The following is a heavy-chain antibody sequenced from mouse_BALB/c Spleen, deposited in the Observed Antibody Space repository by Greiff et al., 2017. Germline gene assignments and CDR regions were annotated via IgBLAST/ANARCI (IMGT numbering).Heavy chain of an antibody. Sequence: EVQVVESGGGLVQPGGSRKLSCAASGFTFSDYGMAWVRQAPGKGPEWVAFISNLAYSIYYADTVTGRFTISRENAKNTLYLEMSSLRSEDTAMYYCARGGHYGSSHYFDYWGQGTTLTVSS. CDR2: ISNLAYSI. CDR1: GFTFSDYG. J-gene: IGHJ2*01. V-gene: IGHV5-15*02. CDR3: ARGGHYGSSHYFDY. D-gene: IGHD1-1*01.